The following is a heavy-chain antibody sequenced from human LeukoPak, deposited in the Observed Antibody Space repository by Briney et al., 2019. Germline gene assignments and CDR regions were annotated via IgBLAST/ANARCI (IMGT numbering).Heavy chain of an antibody. D-gene: IGHD3-10*01. Sequence: PGGSLRLSCAASGFTFSRYWMSWVRQAPRKGLEWVANINQDGSEKYYVDSVKGRFTISRDNAKTSLYLQMNSLRAEDTAVYYCARYYYGSGTPFYWGQGTLVTVSS. J-gene: IGHJ4*02. V-gene: IGHV3-7*01. CDR3: ARYYYGSGTPFY. CDR1: GFTFSRYW. CDR2: INQDGSEK.